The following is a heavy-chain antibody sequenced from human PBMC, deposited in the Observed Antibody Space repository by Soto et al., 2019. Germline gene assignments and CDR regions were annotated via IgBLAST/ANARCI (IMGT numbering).Heavy chain of an antibody. J-gene: IGHJ3*01. CDR2: ISSDGNST. Sequence: GGSLRVSCVASGFTFSGYPMHWVRQAPGKGLEYVSAISSDGNSTFHADSVRGRFTTSRDNLKNTLYLQMGSLRVDDMAVYYCERGRIPDGLDVWTQ. CDR1: GFTFSGYP. V-gene: IGHV3-64*02. CDR3: ERGRIPDGLDV. D-gene: IGHD2-21*01.